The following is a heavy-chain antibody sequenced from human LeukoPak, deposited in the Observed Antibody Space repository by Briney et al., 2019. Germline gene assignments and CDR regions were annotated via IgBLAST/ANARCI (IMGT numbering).Heavy chain of an antibody. Sequence: PGGSLRLSCVGSGFTFSDAWMSWVRQAPGKGLEWVGRIKSKSDGGTIDYAAPVKGRFTISRDDSRNTLYLQMNSLKTEDTAVYYCTTRRQDGWWGQGTPVTVS. D-gene: IGHD2-15*01. CDR2: IKSKSDGGTI. V-gene: IGHV3-15*01. J-gene: IGHJ4*02. CDR1: GFTFSDAW. CDR3: TTRRQDGW.